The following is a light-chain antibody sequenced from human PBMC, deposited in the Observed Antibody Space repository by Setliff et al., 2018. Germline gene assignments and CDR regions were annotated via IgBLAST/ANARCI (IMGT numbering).Light chain of an antibody. CDR3: SSYTSSSTSYG. CDR1: SSDVGGYNY. CDR2: DVS. Sequence: QSALTQPASVSGSPGQSITISCTGTSSDVGGYNYVSWYQQHPGKAPKLMIYDVSNRPSGVSNRFSGSKSGNTASLTISGLQAEDEADYYCSSYTSSSTSYGVGTGTKV. V-gene: IGLV2-14*03. J-gene: IGLJ1*01.